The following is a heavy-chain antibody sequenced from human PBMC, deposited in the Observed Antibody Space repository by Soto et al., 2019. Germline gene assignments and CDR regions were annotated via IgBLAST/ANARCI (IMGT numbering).Heavy chain of an antibody. V-gene: IGHV4-31*03. Sequence: QVQLQESGPGLVKPSQTLSLTCTVSGGSISSGDYYWSWIRQHPGKGLEWIGYIYYSGSTYYNPSPKGRVTQSIDTAKEQVSLKLSSGTAADTAGYYCARWWSGSRQGFDPWGQGTLVTVSS. CDR2: IYYSGST. CDR1: GGSISSGDYY. J-gene: IGHJ5*02. CDR3: ARWWSGSRQGFDP. D-gene: IGHD3-3*01.